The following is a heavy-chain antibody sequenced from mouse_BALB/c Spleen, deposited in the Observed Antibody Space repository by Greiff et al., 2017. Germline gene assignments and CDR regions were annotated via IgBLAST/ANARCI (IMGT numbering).Heavy chain of an antibody. CDR3: ARNGVRRYGYAMDY. J-gene: IGHJ4*01. D-gene: IGHD2-14*01. CDR1: GFSLTSYG. CDR2: IWSGGST. V-gene: IGHV2-2*02. Sequence: VQLQQSGPGLVQPSQSLSITCTVSGFSLTSYGVHWVRQSPGKGLEWLGLIWSGGSTDYNAAFISRLSISKDNSKSQVFFKMNSLQANDTAIYYCARNGVRRYGYAMDYWGQGTSVTVSS.